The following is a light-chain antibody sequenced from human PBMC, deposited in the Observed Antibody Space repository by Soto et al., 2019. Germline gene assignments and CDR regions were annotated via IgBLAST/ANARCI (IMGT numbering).Light chain of an antibody. CDR1: QTISSW. J-gene: IGKJ1*01. CDR3: QQYNSYSEA. V-gene: IGKV1-5*03. Sequence: DIQMTQSPSTLSGSVGDRVTITCRASQTISSWLAWYQQKPGKAPKLLIYEASTLKSGVPSRFSGSGSGTEFTLTISSLQPDDFATYYCQQYNSYSEALGQGTKVDIK. CDR2: EAS.